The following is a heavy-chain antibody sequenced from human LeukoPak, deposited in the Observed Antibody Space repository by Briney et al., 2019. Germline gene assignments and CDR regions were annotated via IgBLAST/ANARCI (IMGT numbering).Heavy chain of an antibody. CDR3: ARPYGDYAYYFDY. CDR2: INHSGST. CDR1: GGSFSGYY. J-gene: IGHJ4*02. Sequence: SETLSLTCAVYGGSFSGYYWSWVRQPPGKGLEWIGEINHSGSTNYNPSLKSRVTISVDTSKNQFSLKLSSVTAADTAVYYCARPYGDYAYYFDYWGQGTLVTVSS. D-gene: IGHD4-17*01. V-gene: IGHV4-34*01.